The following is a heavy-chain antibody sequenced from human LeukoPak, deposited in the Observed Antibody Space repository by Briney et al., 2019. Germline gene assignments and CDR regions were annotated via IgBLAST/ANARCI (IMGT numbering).Heavy chain of an antibody. CDR1: GYSFSSYW. Sequence: GESLKISCKGSGYSFSSYWIAWVRQAPGQGLEWMGWINPNSGGTNYAQKFQGRVTMTRDTSISTAYMELSRLRSDDTAVYYCASSSGWALGYWGQGTLVTVSS. D-gene: IGHD6-19*01. CDR3: ASSSGWALGY. J-gene: IGHJ4*02. CDR2: INPNSGGT. V-gene: IGHV1-2*02.